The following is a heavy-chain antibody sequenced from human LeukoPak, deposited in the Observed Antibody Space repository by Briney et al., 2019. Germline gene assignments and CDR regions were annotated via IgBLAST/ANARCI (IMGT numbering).Heavy chain of an antibody. CDR2: INPKSGGT. Sequence: ASVKVSCKASGYTFTGYYMHWVRQAPGQGVEWMGRINPKSGGTNYAQKFQGRVTITRDTSITTAYMELSRLRSDDTAVYYCARVGYCTNGVCSDFDYWGQGTLVTVSS. D-gene: IGHD2-8*01. CDR1: GYTFTGYY. CDR3: ARVGYCTNGVCSDFDY. J-gene: IGHJ4*02. V-gene: IGHV1-2*06.